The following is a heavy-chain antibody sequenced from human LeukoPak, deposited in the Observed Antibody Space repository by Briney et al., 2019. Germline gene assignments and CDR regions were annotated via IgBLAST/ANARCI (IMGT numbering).Heavy chain of an antibody. CDR3: ARHSHYDFWSRYLDY. D-gene: IGHD3-3*01. J-gene: IGHJ4*02. Sequence: PGESLKISCKGSGYTFTSYWISWVRQMPGKGLEWMGKIDPSDSYTSYSPSFQGHVTISADKSISAAFLQWSSLKASDTAMYYCARHSHYDFWSRYLDYWGQGTLVTVSS. V-gene: IGHV5-10-1*01. CDR1: GYTFTSYW. CDR2: IDPSDSYT.